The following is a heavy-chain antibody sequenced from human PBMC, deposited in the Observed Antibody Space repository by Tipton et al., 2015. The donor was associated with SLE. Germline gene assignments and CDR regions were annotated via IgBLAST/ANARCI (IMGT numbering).Heavy chain of an antibody. J-gene: IGHJ4*02. CDR1: VFTFSSYS. D-gene: IGHD4-17*01. Sequence: SLRLSCAASVFTFSSYSMNWVRQAPGKGLEWVSYISSSSSTIYHADSVKGRFTISRDNAKNSLYLQMNSLRAEDTAVYYCARANGANFDYWGQGTLVTVTS. CDR2: ISSSSSTI. V-gene: IGHV3-48*01. CDR3: ARANGANFDY.